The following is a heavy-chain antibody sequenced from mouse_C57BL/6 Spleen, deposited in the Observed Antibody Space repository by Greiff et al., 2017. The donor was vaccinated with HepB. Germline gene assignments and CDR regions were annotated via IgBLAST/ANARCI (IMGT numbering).Heavy chain of an antibody. CDR3: ARAYYYGSHWYFDV. D-gene: IGHD1-1*01. CDR1: GYTFTSYW. CDR2: IDPSDSYT. V-gene: IGHV1-50*01. J-gene: IGHJ1*03. Sequence: VQLQQSGAELVKPGASVKLSCKASGYTFTSYWMQWVKQRPGQGLEWIGEIDPSDSYTNYNQKFKGKATLTVETSSSTAYMQLSSLTSEDSAVYYCARAYYYGSHWYFDVWGTGTTVTVSS.